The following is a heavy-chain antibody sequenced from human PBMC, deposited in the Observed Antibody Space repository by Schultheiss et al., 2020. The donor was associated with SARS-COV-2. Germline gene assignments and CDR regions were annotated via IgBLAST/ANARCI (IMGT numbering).Heavy chain of an antibody. V-gene: IGHV1-18*01. CDR2: ISAYNGNT. D-gene: IGHD1-1*01. J-gene: IGHJ3*02. Sequence: ASVKVSCKASGYTFTSYGISWVRQAPGQGLEWMGWISAYNGNTNYAQKLQGRVTMTTDTSTSTAYMELRSLRSDDTAVYYCARDENNWNDGADDAFDIWGQGTMVTVSS. CDR1: GYTFTSYG. CDR3: ARDENNWNDGADDAFDI.